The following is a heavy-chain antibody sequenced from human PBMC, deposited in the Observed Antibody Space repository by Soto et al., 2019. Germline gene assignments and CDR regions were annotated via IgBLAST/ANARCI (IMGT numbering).Heavy chain of an antibody. J-gene: IGHJ4*02. CDR3: AKRPRALLTFDY. D-gene: IGHD1-26*01. CDR1: GFIFSNYV. CDR2: ISDSGGTS. Sequence: EVQLVGSGGGLVQPGGSLRLSCAASGFIFSNYVMSWVRQAPGKGLEWVSSISDSGGTSYYADSVKGRFTISRDKSKNARYPQMNRLRAEDTAIYYCAKRPRALLTFDYWGQGTLVTVSS. V-gene: IGHV3-23*04.